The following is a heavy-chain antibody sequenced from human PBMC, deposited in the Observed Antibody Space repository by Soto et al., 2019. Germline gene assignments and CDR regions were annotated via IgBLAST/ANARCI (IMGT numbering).Heavy chain of an antibody. CDR2: ISGSGVST. V-gene: IGHV3-23*01. Sequence: EVQLLESRGGLVQPGGSLRLSCAASGFTFSSYAMTWVRQAPGKGLEWVSGISGSGVSTYYADSVKGRFTISRDNSKNTLYLQMNSLRAADTALYYCAQVSRADCYSDSDYWGQGALVTVSS. CDR3: AQVSRADCYSDSDY. D-gene: IGHD2-21*02. CDR1: GFTFSSYA. J-gene: IGHJ4*02.